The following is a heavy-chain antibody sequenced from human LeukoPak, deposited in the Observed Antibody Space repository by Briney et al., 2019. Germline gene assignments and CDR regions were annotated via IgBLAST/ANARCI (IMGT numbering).Heavy chain of an antibody. V-gene: IGHV3-7*01. CDR2: MKQDGSEK. J-gene: IGHJ4*02. Sequence: GGSLRLSCAVAGINFRGYWMAWVRQAPGKGLEWVANMKQDGSEKYYVDSVQGRFTISRDHAKNSLYLEMNSLRVEDTAVYYCARDLGHTGYDLYDYWGQGTLVTVSS. D-gene: IGHD5-12*01. CDR3: ARDLGHTGYDLYDY. CDR1: GINFRGYW.